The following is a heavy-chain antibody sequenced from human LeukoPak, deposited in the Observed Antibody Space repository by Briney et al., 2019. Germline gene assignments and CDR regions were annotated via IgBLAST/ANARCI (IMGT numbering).Heavy chain of an antibody. CDR1: GGSISSYY. D-gene: IGHD6-13*01. Sequence: SETLSLTCTVSGGSISSYYWSWIRQPPGKGLEWIGYIYYSGSTNYNPSLKSRVTISVDTSKNQFSLKLSSVTAADTAVYYCARAASSSWYNYYYYYMDAWGKGTTVTISS. CDR2: IYYSGST. V-gene: IGHV4-59*01. CDR3: ARAASSSWYNYYYYYMDA. J-gene: IGHJ6*03.